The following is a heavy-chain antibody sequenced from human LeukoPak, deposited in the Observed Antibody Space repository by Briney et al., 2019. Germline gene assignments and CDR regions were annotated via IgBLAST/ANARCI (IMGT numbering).Heavy chain of an antibody. V-gene: IGHV1-69*13. CDR3: ARGSIAARPFDY. CDR2: IIPIFGTA. D-gene: IGHD6-6*01. J-gene: IGHJ4*02. Sequence: SVKVSCKASGGTFSSYAISRVRQAPGQGLEWMGGIIPIFGTANYAQKFQGRVTITADESTSTAYMELSSLRSEDTAVYYCARGSIAARPFDYWGQGTLVTVSS. CDR1: GGTFSSYA.